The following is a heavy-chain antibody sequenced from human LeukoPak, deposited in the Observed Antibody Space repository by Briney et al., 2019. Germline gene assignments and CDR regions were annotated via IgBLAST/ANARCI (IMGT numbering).Heavy chain of an antibody. Sequence: GRSLRLSCAASGFTFSSYAMHWVRQAPGKGLEWVAVMSYDGDNKFYAASVKGRFTISRDDSKNALYLQMHSLRAEDTAVYYCARELTALLWFGELGYWGQGTLVTVSS. CDR2: MSYDGDNK. V-gene: IGHV3-30*04. D-gene: IGHD3-10*01. J-gene: IGHJ4*02. CDR1: GFTFSSYA. CDR3: ARELTALLWFGELGY.